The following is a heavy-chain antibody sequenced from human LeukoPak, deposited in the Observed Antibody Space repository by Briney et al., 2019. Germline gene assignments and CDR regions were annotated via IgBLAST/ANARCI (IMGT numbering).Heavy chain of an antibody. CDR1: GGSISSSSYY. CDR3: ARLSPSSWLDY. V-gene: IGHV4-39*01. J-gene: IGHJ4*02. D-gene: IGHD6-13*01. Sequence: SETLSLTCTVSGGSISSSSYYWGWIRQPPGKGLEWIGSIYYSGSTYYNPSLKSRVTISVDTSKNQFSLKLSSVTAADTAVYYCARLSPSSWLDYWGQGTLVTVSS. CDR2: IYYSGST.